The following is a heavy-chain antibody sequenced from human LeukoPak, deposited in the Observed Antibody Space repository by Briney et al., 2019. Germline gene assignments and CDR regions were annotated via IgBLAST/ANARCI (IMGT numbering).Heavy chain of an antibody. Sequence: PSETLSLTCTVSGGSMNTSIYYWGWIRQPPGKGLEWIGSIYYRGSTYYNPPLKSRVTISVDTSKKQFSLKLSSVPAADTAVYYCARHEYYFDYWSQGTLLTLSS. CDR2: IYYRGST. CDR3: ARHEYYFDY. J-gene: IGHJ4*02. CDR1: GGSMNTSIYY. V-gene: IGHV4-39*01.